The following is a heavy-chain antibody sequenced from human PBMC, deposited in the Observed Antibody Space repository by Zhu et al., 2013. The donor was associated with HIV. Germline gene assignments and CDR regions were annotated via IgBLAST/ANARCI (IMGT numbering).Heavy chain of an antibody. CDR3: IVTYYYDSSGYYYLDY. Sequence: QVQLVQSGAEVKKPGSSVKVSCKASGGTFSSYTISWVRQAPGQGLEWMGRIIPILGIANYAQKFQGRVTITADKSTSTAYMELSSLRSEDTAVYYCIVTYYYDSSGYYYLDYWGQGTLVTVSS. J-gene: IGHJ4*02. V-gene: IGHV1-69*02. CDR2: IIPILGIA. CDR1: GGTFSSYT. D-gene: IGHD3-22*01.